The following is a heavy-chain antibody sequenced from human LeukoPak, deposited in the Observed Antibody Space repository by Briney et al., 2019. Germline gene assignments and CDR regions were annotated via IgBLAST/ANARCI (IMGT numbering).Heavy chain of an antibody. V-gene: IGHV3-49*03. Sequence: PGGSLRLSCTASGFTFGDYAMSWFRQAPGKGLEWVGFIRSKAYGGTTEYAASVKGRFTISRDDSKSIAYLQMNSLKTEDTAVYYCTREKAYDTGGGAFDIWGQGTMVTVSS. CDR2: IRSKAYGGTT. CDR1: GFTFGDYA. J-gene: IGHJ3*02. CDR3: TREKAYDTGGGAFDI. D-gene: IGHD3-22*01.